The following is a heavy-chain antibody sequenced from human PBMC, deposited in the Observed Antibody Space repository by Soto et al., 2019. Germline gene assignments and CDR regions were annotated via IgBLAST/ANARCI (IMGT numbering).Heavy chain of an antibody. Sequence: QVQLQQWGAGLLKSSETLSLTCAVYGGSFSGYYWNWLRQPPGEGLEWIGKIDQSGSTNYNPSLTAHHTSHPPLPFPSSALPPSSSALSASAGVPLPGCVCFLFWRAAWG. CDR2: IDQSGST. CDR1: GGSFSGYY. CDR3: PGCVCFLFWRAA. V-gene: IGHV4-34*01. D-gene: IGHD6-6*01. J-gene: IGHJ5*01.